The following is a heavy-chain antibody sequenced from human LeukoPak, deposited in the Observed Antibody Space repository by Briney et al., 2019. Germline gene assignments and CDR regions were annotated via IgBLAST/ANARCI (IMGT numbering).Heavy chain of an antibody. D-gene: IGHD3-10*01. Sequence: GGSLRLSCAASGFTFSSYAMTWVRQAPGKGLEWVSTIRSTGASTYYADSVKGRFTISRDNSKNTLYLQMNILTAKDTAVYYCAKGALYGSGSYYSAFDIWGQGTMVTVSS. J-gene: IGHJ3*02. V-gene: IGHV3-23*01. CDR2: IRSTGAST. CDR3: AKGALYGSGSYYSAFDI. CDR1: GFTFSSYA.